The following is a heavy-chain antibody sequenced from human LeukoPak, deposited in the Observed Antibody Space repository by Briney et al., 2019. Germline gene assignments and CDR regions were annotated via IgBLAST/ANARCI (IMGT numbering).Heavy chain of an antibody. V-gene: IGHV4-39*01. J-gene: IGHJ4*02. D-gene: IGHD2-21*02. Sequence: PSETLSLTCSVSGGSIGISSYYWAWIRQPPGKGLEWIGYLYYSGKTNHNPSLKSRVTISADTSKNQFSLNVRSVTAAETAVYYCAILVTASQNFDYWGQGTLVIVSS. CDR2: LYYSGKT. CDR3: AILVTASQNFDY. CDR1: GGSIGISSYY.